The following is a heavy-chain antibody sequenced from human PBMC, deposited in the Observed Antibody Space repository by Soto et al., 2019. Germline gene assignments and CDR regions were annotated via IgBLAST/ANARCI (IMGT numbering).Heavy chain of an antibody. CDR2: MNPNSGNT. CDR1: GYTFTSYD. V-gene: IGHV1-8*01. Sequence: GASVKVSCKASGYTFTSYDINWVRQATGQGLEWMGWMNPNSGNTGYAQKFQGRVTMTRNTSISTAYMELSSLRSEDTAVYYCAAAMITFGGVIVSEFDYWGQGTLVTVSS. D-gene: IGHD3-16*02. CDR3: AAAMITFGGVIVSEFDY. J-gene: IGHJ4*02.